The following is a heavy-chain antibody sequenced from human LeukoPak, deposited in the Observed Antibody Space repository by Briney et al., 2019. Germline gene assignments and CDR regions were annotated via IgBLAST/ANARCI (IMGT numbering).Heavy chain of an antibody. Sequence: GGSLRLSCAASGFTFSSYGMHWVRQAPGKGLEWVAVISYDGSNKYYADSVKGRFTISRDNSKNTLYLQMNSLRAEDTAVYYCAKELAIRYYYYGMDVWGQGTTVTVSS. CDR2: ISYDGSNK. CDR1: GFTFSSYG. CDR3: AKELAIRYYYYGMDV. J-gene: IGHJ6*02. V-gene: IGHV3-30*18. D-gene: IGHD3-3*02.